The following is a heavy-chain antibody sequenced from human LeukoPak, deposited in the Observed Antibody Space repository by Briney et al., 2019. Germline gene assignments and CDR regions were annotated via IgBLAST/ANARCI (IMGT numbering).Heavy chain of an antibody. D-gene: IGHD1-26*01. Sequence: SETLSLTCAVYGGSFSGYYWSWIRQPPGKGLEWIGEINHSGSTNYNPSLKGRVTISVDTSKNQFSLKLSSVTAADTAVYYCARARRRYSGSYSLDYWGQGPLVTVSS. J-gene: IGHJ4*02. V-gene: IGHV4-34*01. CDR2: INHSGST. CDR3: ARARRRYSGSYSLDY. CDR1: GGSFSGYY.